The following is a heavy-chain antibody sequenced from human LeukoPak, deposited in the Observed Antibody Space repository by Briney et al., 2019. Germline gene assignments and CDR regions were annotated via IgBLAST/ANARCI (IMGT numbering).Heavy chain of an antibody. Sequence: PGGSLRLSCAASGFTFSSYEMNWVRPAPGKGLEWVSYISSSGSTIYYADSVKGRFTISRDNAKNSLYLQMNSLRAEDTAVYYCARDRYGDYVPSGMDVWGQGTTVTVSS. J-gene: IGHJ6*02. V-gene: IGHV3-48*03. CDR1: GFTFSSYE. CDR2: ISSSGSTI. D-gene: IGHD4-17*01. CDR3: ARDRYGDYVPSGMDV.